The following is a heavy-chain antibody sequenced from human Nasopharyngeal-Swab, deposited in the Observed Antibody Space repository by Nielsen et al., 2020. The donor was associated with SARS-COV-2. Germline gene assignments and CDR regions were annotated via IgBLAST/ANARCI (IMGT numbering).Heavy chain of an antibody. D-gene: IGHD3-10*01. Sequence: SETLSLTCTVSGGSISSYYWSWIRQPAGKGLEWIGRIYTSGSTNYNPSLKSRVTMSVDTSKNQFSLKLSSVTAADTAVYYCARDPPRFGELLPFDYWGQGTLVTVSS. J-gene: IGHJ4*02. V-gene: IGHV4-4*07. CDR1: GGSISSYY. CDR2: IYTSGST. CDR3: ARDPPRFGELLPFDY.